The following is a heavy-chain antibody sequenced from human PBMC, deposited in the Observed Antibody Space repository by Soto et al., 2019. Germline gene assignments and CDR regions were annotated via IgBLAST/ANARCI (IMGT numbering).Heavy chain of an antibody. D-gene: IGHD2-15*01. CDR2: ISAYNGNT. V-gene: IGHV1-18*01. CDR3: ARVDFPMVAAPTSRWGAFDI. J-gene: IGHJ3*02. Sequence: ASVKLSCKACGDSFTSYGISWVRQAPKQGLEWMGWISAYNGNTNYAQKLQGRVTMTTDTSTSTAYMELRSLRSDDTAVYYCARVDFPMVAAPTSRWGAFDIWGQGTMVTVSS. CDR1: GDSFTSYG.